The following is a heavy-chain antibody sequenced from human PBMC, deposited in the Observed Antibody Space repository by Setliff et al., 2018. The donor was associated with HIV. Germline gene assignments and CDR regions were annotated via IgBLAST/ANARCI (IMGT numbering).Heavy chain of an antibody. CDR2: IYHSGIT. Sequence: PSETLSLPCAVSGGSISSGNWWSWVRQPPGKRLEWIGEIYHSGITNYNPSLKSRVTISVDKSKNQFSLKLSSVTAADTAVYYCASTTYYYDSSGYNSWPLFDYWGQGTLVTVSS. D-gene: IGHD3-22*01. V-gene: IGHV4-4*02. CDR3: ASTTYYYDSSGYNSWPLFDY. J-gene: IGHJ4*02. CDR1: GGSISSGNW.